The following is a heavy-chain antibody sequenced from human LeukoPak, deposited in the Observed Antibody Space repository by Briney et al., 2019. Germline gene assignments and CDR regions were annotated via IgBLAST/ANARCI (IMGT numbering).Heavy chain of an antibody. D-gene: IGHD2-15*01. CDR1: GYTFTRYG. J-gene: IGHJ6*03. CDR2: ISGYNGNT. V-gene: IGHV1-18*01. CDR3: ARAEGVVVAAHIDV. Sequence: ASVKVSCKASGYTFTRYGIYWVRQAPGQGLEWMGWISGYNGNTKYAQKFQGRVSVTTDTSTSTAYMELRSLRSDDTVVYYCARAEGVVVAAHIDVWGKGTTVIVSS.